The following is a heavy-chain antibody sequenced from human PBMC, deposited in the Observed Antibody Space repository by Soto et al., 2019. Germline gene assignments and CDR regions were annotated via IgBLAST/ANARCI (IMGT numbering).Heavy chain of an antibody. CDR1: GFTFSSYG. Sequence: GSLRLSCAASGFTFSSYGMHWVRQAPGKGLEWVAVISYDGSNKYYADSVKGRFTISRDNSKNTLYLQMNSLRAEDTAVYYCTIYGMDVWGQGTTVTVSS. CDR2: ISYDGSNK. J-gene: IGHJ6*02. CDR3: TIYGMDV. V-gene: IGHV3-30*03.